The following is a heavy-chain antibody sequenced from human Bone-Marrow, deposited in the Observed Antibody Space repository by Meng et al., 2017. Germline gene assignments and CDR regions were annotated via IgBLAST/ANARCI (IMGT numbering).Heavy chain of an antibody. CDR3: ARETDYYGSGLDY. D-gene: IGHD3-10*01. CDR1: GFTFSSYS. CDR2: ISSSSSYI. Sequence: GESLKIACAASGFTFSSYSMNWVRQAPGKGLEWVSSISSSSSYIYYADSVKGRFTISRDNAKNSLYLQMNSLRAEDTAVYYCARETDYYGSGLDYWGQGTLVTVSS. J-gene: IGHJ4*02. V-gene: IGHV3-21*01.